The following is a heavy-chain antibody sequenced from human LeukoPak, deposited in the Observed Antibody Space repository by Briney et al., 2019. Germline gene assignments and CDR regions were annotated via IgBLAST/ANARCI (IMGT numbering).Heavy chain of an antibody. CDR2: INPNSGGT. CDR1: GYTFTGYY. D-gene: IGHD6-6*01. CDR3: ARRGRYSSSSVGFDP. J-gene: IGHJ5*02. Sequence: ASVKVSCKASGYTFTGYYMHWVRQAPGQGLEWMGWINPNSGGTNYAQKFQGRVTMTRDTSISTAYMELSRLRSDDTAVYYCARRGRYSSSSVGFDPWGQGTLVTVSS. V-gene: IGHV1-2*02.